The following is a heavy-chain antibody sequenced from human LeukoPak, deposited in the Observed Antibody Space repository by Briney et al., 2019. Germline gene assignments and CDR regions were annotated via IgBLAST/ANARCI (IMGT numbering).Heavy chain of an antibody. CDR3: AREIHGSGTYYSFDN. Sequence: GGSLRLSCAASGFTFTSYSMNWVRQAPGKGLEWVSSISSGTNYIYYADSVKGRFTISRDNAKKSLYLQMNSLRAEDTAVYYCAREIHGSGTYYSFDNWGQGTLVTVSS. D-gene: IGHD3-10*01. CDR1: GFTFTSYS. V-gene: IGHV3-21*01. J-gene: IGHJ4*02. CDR2: ISSGTNYI.